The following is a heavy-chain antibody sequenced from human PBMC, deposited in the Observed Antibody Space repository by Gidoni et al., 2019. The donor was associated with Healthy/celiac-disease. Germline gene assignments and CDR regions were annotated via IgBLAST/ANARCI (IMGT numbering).Heavy chain of an antibody. J-gene: IGHJ4*02. CDR1: FSLSNARMG. D-gene: IGHD3-10*01. CDR3: ALSRDYGSAGY. Sequence: FSLSNARMGVSWIRQPPGKALEWLAHIFSNDEKSYSTSLKSRLTISKDTSKSQVVLTMTNMDPVDTATYYCALSRDYGSAGYWGQGTLVTVSS. CDR2: IFSNDEK. V-gene: IGHV2-26*01.